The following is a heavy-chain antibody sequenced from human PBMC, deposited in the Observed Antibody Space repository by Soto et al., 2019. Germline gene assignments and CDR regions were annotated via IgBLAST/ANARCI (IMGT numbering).Heavy chain of an antibody. CDR1: GGSISGGTYY. J-gene: IGHJ4*02. Sequence: SETLSLTCTVSGGSISGGTYYWGWIRQPPGKGLEFIGSIFYSGSTYYNPSLKSRVTVSKDTSKNQFSLRLTSVTAADTAVYYCARHLDGDYADYWGQGTLVTVSS. V-gene: IGHV4-39*01. D-gene: IGHD4-17*01. CDR2: IFYSGST. CDR3: ARHLDGDYADY.